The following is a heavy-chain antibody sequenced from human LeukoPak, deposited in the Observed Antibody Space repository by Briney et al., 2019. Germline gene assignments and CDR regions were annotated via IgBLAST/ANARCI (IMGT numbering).Heavy chain of an antibody. Sequence: GGSLRLSCSASGFTFSSYAIHWVRQAPGKGLEYVSGISSNGGSTYYADSMKGRFTISRDNAKNTLYLQMNSLRAEDTAVYYCARDTDTVTTILDYWGQGTLVTVSS. D-gene: IGHD4-17*01. J-gene: IGHJ4*02. CDR3: ARDTDTVTTILDY. CDR2: ISSNGGST. CDR1: GFTFSSYA. V-gene: IGHV3-64*04.